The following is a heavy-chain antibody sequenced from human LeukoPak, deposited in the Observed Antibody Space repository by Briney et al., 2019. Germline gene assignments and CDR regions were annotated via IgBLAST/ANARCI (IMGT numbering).Heavy chain of an antibody. D-gene: IGHD3-3*01. CDR1: GFTFDDYA. V-gene: IGHV3-9*01. Sequence: GRSLRLSCAASGFTFDDYAMHWVRQAPGKGLEWVSGISWNSGSIIYSDSVKGRFTVSRDNAKNSLFLQMNSLRDEDTALYYCAKETTILDLPFFDSWGQGTLVTVSS. CDR3: AKETTILDLPFFDS. J-gene: IGHJ4*02. CDR2: ISWNSGSI.